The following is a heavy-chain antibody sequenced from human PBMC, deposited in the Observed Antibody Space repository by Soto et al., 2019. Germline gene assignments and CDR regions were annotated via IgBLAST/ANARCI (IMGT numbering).Heavy chain of an antibody. J-gene: IGHJ5*02. CDR3: ARATDGGYKNWLDP. Sequence: SVKVSCKASGGTFSSYGISWVLQAPGQGLEWMGGIIPIFGTANYAQKFQGRVTTTADKSTSTAYMELSSLRSEDTAVYYCARATDGGYKNWLDPWGKGTLVTVSS. V-gene: IGHV1-69*06. CDR1: GGTFSSYG. CDR2: IIPIFGTA. D-gene: IGHD5-12*01.